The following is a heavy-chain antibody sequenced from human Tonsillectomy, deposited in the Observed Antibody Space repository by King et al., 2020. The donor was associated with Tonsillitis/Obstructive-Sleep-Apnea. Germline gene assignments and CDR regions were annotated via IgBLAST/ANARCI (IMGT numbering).Heavy chain of an antibody. CDR2: INPNSGGT. D-gene: IGHD3-22*01. V-gene: IGHV1-2*02. Sequence: VQLVESGAEVKKPGASVKVSCKASGYTFTGYYMHWVQQAPGQGLEWMGWINPNSGGTNYAQQFQGRVTMTRDTSISTAYMELSRLTSDDAAVYYCARVAYYYDSSGPLDYWGQGTLVTVSS. CDR1: GYTFTGYY. J-gene: IGHJ4*02. CDR3: ARVAYYYDSSGPLDY.